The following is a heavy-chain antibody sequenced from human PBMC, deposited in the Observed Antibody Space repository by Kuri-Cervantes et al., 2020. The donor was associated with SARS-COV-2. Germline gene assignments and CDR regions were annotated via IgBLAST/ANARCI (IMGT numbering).Heavy chain of an antibody. CDR1: GGTFSSYA. J-gene: IGHJ6*02. Sequence: SVKVSCKASGGTFSSYAISWVRQAPGQGLEWMGGIIPIFGTANYAQKFQGRVTITADKSTSTAYVELSSLRSEDTAVYYCAREYSSSWYARPDYYYGMDVWGQGTTVTVSS. CDR2: IIPIFGTA. CDR3: AREYSSSWYARPDYYYGMDV. V-gene: IGHV1-69*06. D-gene: IGHD6-13*01.